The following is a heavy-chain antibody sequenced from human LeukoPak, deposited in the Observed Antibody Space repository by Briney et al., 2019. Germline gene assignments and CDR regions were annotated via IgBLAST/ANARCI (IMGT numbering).Heavy chain of an antibody. J-gene: IGHJ4*02. CDR3: AGGQGFLIDY. CDR2: IKQDGSAK. Sequence: AGGSLRLSCAASGFTFSSYWMSWVRQAPGKGLEWVANIKQDGSAKYYVDSVKGRLTISRDNAKSLLYLQMNSLRAEDAAVYYCAGGQGFLIDYWGQGTLVTVSS. CDR1: GFTFSSYW. D-gene: IGHD3-3*01. V-gene: IGHV3-7*02.